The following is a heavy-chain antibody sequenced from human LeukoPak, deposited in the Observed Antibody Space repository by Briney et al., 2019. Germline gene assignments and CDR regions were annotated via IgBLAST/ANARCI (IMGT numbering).Heavy chain of an antibody. CDR1: GFTFSSNY. J-gene: IGHJ4*02. D-gene: IGHD5-24*01. CDR3: GRLASMAIGY. CDR2: IYSGGNT. V-gene: IGHV3-66*02. Sequence: GGSLRLSCAASGFTFSSNYMTWVRQSPGKGLDWVSDIYSGGNTYYADSVKGRFTISRDNSKNTVYLQMNNLRTEDTAVYYCGRLASMAIGYWGQGTLVTVSS.